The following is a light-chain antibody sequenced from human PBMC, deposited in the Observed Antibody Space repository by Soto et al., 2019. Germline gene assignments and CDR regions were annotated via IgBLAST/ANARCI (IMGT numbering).Light chain of an antibody. J-gene: IGKJ5*01. CDR3: QQSHSLPIT. CDR2: SAS. CDR1: QSINTF. Sequence: DIQMTQSPSSLSASVGDKITINCRASQSINTFLNWYQQKPGKAPKLLIYSASSLQGGVPSRFSGGGAGTDFTLTISSLQPEDSATYYCQQSHSLPITFGQGTRLEIK. V-gene: IGKV1-39*01.